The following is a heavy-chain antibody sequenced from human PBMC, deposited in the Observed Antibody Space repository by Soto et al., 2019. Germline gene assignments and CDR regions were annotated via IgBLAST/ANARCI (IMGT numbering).Heavy chain of an antibody. J-gene: IGHJ6*02. Sequence: QVQLVQSGAEVKKPGSSVKVSCKASGGTFSSYTISWVRQAPGQGLEWMGRIIPILGIANYAQKFQGRVTITADKSTSTAYMELSSLRSEDTAVYYCARSNIVVVVAATRYYGMDVWGHGTTVTVSS. CDR1: GGTFSSYT. V-gene: IGHV1-69*02. CDR2: IIPILGIA. D-gene: IGHD2-15*01. CDR3: ARSNIVVVVAATRYYGMDV.